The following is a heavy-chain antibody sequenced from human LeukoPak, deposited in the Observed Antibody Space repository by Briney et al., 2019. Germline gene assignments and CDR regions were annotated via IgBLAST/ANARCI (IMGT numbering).Heavy chain of an antibody. CDR1: GGPISDYY. J-gene: IGHJ4*02. D-gene: IGHD1-26*01. Sequence: SETLSLTCTVSGGPISDYYWSWIRQSPVRGLEWIGYLYYSGNTNYNPSLKSRLTTSRDMAKNQFSLKLSSVTSADTAVYYCARGEYEDLVDNWGQGTLVTVSS. CDR3: ARGEYEDLVDN. V-gene: IGHV4-59*01. CDR2: LYYSGNT.